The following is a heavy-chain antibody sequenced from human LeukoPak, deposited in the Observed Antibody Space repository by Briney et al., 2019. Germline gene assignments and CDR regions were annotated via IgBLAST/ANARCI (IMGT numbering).Heavy chain of an antibody. V-gene: IGHV3-11*04. CDR3: ARGYCSSTSCFGFFWY. Sequence: PGGSLRLSCAASGFAFSDYYMSWIRQAPGKGLEWVSYISSSGTTIYYADSVRGRFTISRDNAKNSVYLQMNSLRAEDTAVYYCARGYCSSTSCFGFFWYWGQGTLVAVSS. J-gene: IGHJ4*02. D-gene: IGHD2-2*01. CDR1: GFAFSDYY. CDR2: ISSSGTTI.